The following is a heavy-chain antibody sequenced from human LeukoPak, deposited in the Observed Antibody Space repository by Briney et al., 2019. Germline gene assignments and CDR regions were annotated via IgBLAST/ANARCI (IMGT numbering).Heavy chain of an antibody. J-gene: IGHJ4*02. CDR1: GFTFSKYA. CDR3: AKDRDCSSTRCYGDFDY. V-gene: IGHV3-23*01. CDR2: ISGSGDST. D-gene: IGHD2-2*01. Sequence: GGSLRLSCAASGFTFSKYAMTWVRQAPGEGLEWVSVISGSGDSTLYADSVKGRFTISRDNSKNTLYLQMNSLRAEDTAVYYCAKDRDCSSTRCYGDFDYWGQGTLVTVSS.